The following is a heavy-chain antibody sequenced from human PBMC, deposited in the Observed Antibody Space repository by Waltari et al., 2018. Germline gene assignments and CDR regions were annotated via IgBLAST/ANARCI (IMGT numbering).Heavy chain of an antibody. CDR3: ARDGGGSYLSYFDY. CDR1: GGSISSYY. Sequence: QVQLQESGPGLVKPSETLSLTCTVSGGSISSYYWSWIRQPPGKGLEWIGYIYYSGSTNYNPSIKGRVTISVDTSKNQFSLKLSSVTAADTAVYYCARDGGGSYLSYFDYWGQGTLVTVST. D-gene: IGHD1-26*01. J-gene: IGHJ4*02. CDR2: IYYSGST. V-gene: IGHV4-59*01.